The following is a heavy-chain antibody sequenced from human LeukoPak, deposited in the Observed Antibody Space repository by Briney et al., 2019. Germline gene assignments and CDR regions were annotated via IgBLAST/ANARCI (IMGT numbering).Heavy chain of an antibody. V-gene: IGHV3-33*01. D-gene: IGHD6-19*01. CDR2: IWYDGSNK. Sequence: GGSLRLSCAASGFTFSSYGMHWVRQAPGKGLEWVAVIWYDGSNKYYADSVKGRFTISRDNSKNTLYLQMNSLRAEDTAVYYCARSPGSDPNFDYWGQGTLVTVSS. J-gene: IGHJ4*02. CDR3: ARSPGSDPNFDY. CDR1: GFTFSSYG.